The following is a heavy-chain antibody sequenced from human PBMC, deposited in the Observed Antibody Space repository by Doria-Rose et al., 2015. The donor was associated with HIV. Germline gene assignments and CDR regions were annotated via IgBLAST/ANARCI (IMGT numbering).Heavy chain of an antibody. CDR3: ARFRPSRGIYYSSDV. V-gene: IGHV4-4*09. Sequence: QPPGKGLEWIGYIYSSGSTHYNSSLKSRVTISIGTSKNQFSLKLSSVTAADTAVYYCARFRPSRGIYYSSDVWGKGTTVTVSS. CDR2: IYSSGST. J-gene: IGHJ6*04. D-gene: IGHD2-21*01.